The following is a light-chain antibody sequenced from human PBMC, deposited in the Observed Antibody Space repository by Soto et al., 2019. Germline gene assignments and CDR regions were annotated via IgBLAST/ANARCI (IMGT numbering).Light chain of an antibody. CDR3: QQYYSDWT. V-gene: IGKV1-5*03. Sequence: DIQMTQSPSTLSTSVGDRVTITCRASQSISSWLAWYQQKPGKAPKLLIYEAPILESGVPSRFSGSGSGTGFTLTISSLQPDDFAIYYCQQYYSDWTFGQGTKVEMK. CDR2: EAP. CDR1: QSISSW. J-gene: IGKJ1*01.